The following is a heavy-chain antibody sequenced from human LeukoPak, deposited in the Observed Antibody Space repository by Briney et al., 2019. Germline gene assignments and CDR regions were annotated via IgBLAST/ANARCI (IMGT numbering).Heavy chain of an antibody. J-gene: IGHJ4*02. Sequence: GGSLRLSCAASGFTFSTYEMHWVRQAPGKGLEWVSYISSSGSDIYYADSVKGRFTISRDNAKNSLYLHMNSLRAEDTAVYYCARDYGGSSPFDYWGQGTLVTVSS. D-gene: IGHD4-23*01. CDR2: ISSSGSDI. CDR1: GFTFSTYE. CDR3: ARDYGGSSPFDY. V-gene: IGHV3-48*03.